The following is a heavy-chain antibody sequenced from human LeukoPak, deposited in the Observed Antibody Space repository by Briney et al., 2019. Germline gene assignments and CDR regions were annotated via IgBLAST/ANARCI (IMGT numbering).Heavy chain of an antibody. D-gene: IGHD5-18*01. Sequence: PGGSLRLSCTAPGLTLSSFGMHWVRQAPGKGLEWVAVISDDGSNRYYADSVKGRFTISRDNSKNTLYLQMNSLRAEDTAVYYCAKDADTATIIYWYFDLWGRGTLVTVSS. V-gene: IGHV3-30*18. CDR3: AKDADTATIIYWYFDL. CDR1: GLTLSSFG. CDR2: ISDDGSNR. J-gene: IGHJ2*01.